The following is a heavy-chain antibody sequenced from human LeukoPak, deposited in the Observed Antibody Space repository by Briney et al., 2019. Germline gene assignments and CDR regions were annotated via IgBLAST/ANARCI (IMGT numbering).Heavy chain of an antibody. CDR1: GYTFTCYY. CDR3: ARVGIIVLRGVVDV. D-gene: IGHD3-10*01. J-gene: IGHJ6*02. CDR2: INTNSGGT. Sequence: ASVKVSCKASGYTFTCYYMHWVRQAPAQGLEWMGWINTNSGGTNYAQKFQGRVTMTRDTSISTAYMELSRLRSDDTAVYYCARVGIIVLRGVVDVWGQGTTVTVSS. V-gene: IGHV1-2*02.